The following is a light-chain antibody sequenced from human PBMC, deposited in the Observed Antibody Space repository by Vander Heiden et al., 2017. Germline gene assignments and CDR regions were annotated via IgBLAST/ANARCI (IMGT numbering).Light chain of an antibody. Sequence: GDIVTITCRATQSIRSGVAWYQQQPGNAPQLLIYDASSLESGVPSRFSGSVSGTEFTLTIRRLQPDDFATYYCQQYNSYWTFGQGTKVEIK. V-gene: IGKV1-5*01. CDR1: QSIRSG. CDR3: QQYNSYWT. J-gene: IGKJ1*01. CDR2: DAS.